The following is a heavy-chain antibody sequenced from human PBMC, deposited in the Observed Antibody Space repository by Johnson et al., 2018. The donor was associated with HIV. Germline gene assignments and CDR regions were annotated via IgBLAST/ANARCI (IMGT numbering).Heavy chain of an antibody. CDR3: ARDSSSWSEDAFDI. Sequence: VQVVESGGGLVQPGGSLRLSCAASGFTFSSYWMSWVRQAPGKGLEWVANIKQDGSEKYYVDSVKGRFTISRDNAKNSLYLQMNSLRAEDTAVYYCARDSSSWSEDAFDIWGQGTMVTVSS. J-gene: IGHJ3*02. CDR2: IKQDGSEK. D-gene: IGHD6-13*01. V-gene: IGHV3-7*04. CDR1: GFTFSSYW.